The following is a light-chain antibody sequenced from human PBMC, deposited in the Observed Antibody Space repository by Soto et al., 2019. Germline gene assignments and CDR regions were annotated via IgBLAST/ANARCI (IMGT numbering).Light chain of an antibody. CDR1: QSVSSE. Sequence: IVMTQSPATLSVSPGDRLTLSCRASQSVSSELAWYQQRPGQAPRLLLYGASTRATGIPARFSGTGSGTEFTLTISSLQSEDFATYYCQQYNNWPPYTFGQGTKVDIK. CDR3: QQYNNWPPYT. CDR2: GAS. V-gene: IGKV3-15*01. J-gene: IGKJ2*01.